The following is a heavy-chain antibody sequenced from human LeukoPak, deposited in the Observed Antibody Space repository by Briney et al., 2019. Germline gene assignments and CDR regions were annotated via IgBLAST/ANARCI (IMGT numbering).Heavy chain of an antibody. D-gene: IGHD3-10*01. J-gene: IGHJ4*02. CDR1: GYTFTNYG. V-gene: IGHV1-18*01. Sequence: ASVKVSCKASGYTFTNYGVSWVRQAPGQGLEWMGWISGYNGDTKSAEKFQGRVTMTTDTSTSTAYMDLRSLTSDDTAVYFCARDRFYVIRGVGAVDFDVWGQGTLVTVSS. CDR3: ARDRFYVIRGVGAVDFDV. CDR2: ISGYNGDT.